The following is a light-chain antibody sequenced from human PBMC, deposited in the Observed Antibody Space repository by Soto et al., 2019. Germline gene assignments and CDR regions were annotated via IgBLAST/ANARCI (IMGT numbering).Light chain of an antibody. CDR3: QSYDGSLSTSV. Sequence: QPVLTQPPSVSGAPGQRVTISCTGSSYNIGTGYGVQWYQLLPGTAPKLLIYDNSNRPSGVPGRFSGSKSGTSASPAITGRQAEDEADYYCQSYDGSLSTSVFGTGTKLTVL. CDR2: DNS. V-gene: IGLV1-40*01. J-gene: IGLJ1*01. CDR1: SYNIGTGYG.